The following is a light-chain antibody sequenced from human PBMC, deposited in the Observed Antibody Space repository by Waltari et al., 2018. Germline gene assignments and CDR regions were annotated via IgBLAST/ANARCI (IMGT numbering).Light chain of an antibody. CDR1: QFILYESDNKNY. Sequence: DIVMTQSPDSLTVYLGERSAINCRSSQFILYESDNKNYLGWYQQKPGQSPKLLISWASTRESGVPHRFSGSGSGTDFTLTISSLQAEDVAVYYCQQYYSFPFTFGQGTKLE. CDR2: WAS. V-gene: IGKV4-1*01. CDR3: QQYYSFPFT. J-gene: IGKJ2*01.